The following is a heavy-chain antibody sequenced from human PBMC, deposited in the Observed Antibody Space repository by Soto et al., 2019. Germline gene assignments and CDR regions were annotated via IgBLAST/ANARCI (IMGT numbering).Heavy chain of an antibody. Sequence: SETLSLTCAVYGGSSSGYYWSWIRQPPGKGLEWIGEINHSGSTNYNPSLKSRVTISVDTSKNQFSLKLSSVTAADTAVYYCARGPQRYCSSTSCYSAGYRNWYDPWGQGTLVTVSS. D-gene: IGHD2-2*01. V-gene: IGHV4-34*01. CDR1: GGSSSGYY. J-gene: IGHJ5*02. CDR2: INHSGST. CDR3: ARGPQRYCSSTSCYSAGYRNWYDP.